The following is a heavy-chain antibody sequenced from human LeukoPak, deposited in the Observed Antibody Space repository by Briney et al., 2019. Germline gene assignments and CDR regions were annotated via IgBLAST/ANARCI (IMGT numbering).Heavy chain of an antibody. V-gene: IGHV4-59*01. CDR2: MHNGVHT. Sequence: SETLSLTCTVPGDSISSYYWSWIRQPPGKGLECIAYMHNGVHTNYNPSLKSRVTISGDTSKNQFSLKLTSVTAADTAVYFCAATIKRDYGDTVLNYWGQGTLVTVSS. J-gene: IGHJ4*02. CDR3: AATIKRDYGDTVLNY. D-gene: IGHD4/OR15-4a*01. CDR1: GDSISSYY.